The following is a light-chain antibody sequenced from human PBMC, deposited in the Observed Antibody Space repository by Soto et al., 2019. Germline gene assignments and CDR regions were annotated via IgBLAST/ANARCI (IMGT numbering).Light chain of an antibody. CDR3: QHYNSYSEA. J-gene: IGKJ1*01. CDR1: KTISSW. CDR2: KAS. V-gene: IGKV1-5*03. Sequence: DIQMTQSPSTLSGSVGDIVTMXXRASKTISSWLAWYQQKPGKAPKXLIYKASTLKSGVPSRFSGSGSGTEFTLTISSLQPDDFATYYCQHYNSYSEAFGQGTKVDIK.